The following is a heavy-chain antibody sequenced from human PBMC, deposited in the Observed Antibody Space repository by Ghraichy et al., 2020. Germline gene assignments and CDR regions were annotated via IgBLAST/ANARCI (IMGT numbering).Heavy chain of an antibody. CDR1: GFTFSSYG. CDR2: IWYDGSNK. J-gene: IGHJ6*02. CDR3: ARDRVTMVRGVINPGMDV. Sequence: GGSLRLSCAASGFTFSSYGMHWVRQAPGKGLEWVAVIWYDGSNKYYADSVKGRFTISRDNSKNTLYLQMNSLRAEDTAVYYCARDRVTMVRGVINPGMDVWGQGTTVTVSS. V-gene: IGHV3-33*01. D-gene: IGHD3-10*01.